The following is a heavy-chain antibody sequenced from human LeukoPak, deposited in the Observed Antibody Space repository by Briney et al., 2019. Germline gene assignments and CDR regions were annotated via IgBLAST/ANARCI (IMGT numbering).Heavy chain of an antibody. CDR2: ISASGEST. J-gene: IGHJ4*02. V-gene: IGHV3-23*01. Sequence: PRGSLRLSCAASGFTFSNYWMSWVRQAPGKGLEWVSAISASGESTYYADSVKGRLTISRDNSKNTLYLQMNSLRAEDTAVYFCAKRVGATSWFAYWGQGTLVTVSS. CDR1: GFTFSNYW. CDR3: AKRVGATSWFAY. D-gene: IGHD1-26*01.